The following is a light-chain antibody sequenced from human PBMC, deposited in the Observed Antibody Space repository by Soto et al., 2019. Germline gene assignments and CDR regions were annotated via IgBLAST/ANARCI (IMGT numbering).Light chain of an antibody. CDR1: QSVSSN. V-gene: IGKV3-15*01. CDR2: GAS. J-gene: IGKJ4*01. Sequence: EIVMTQSPATLSVSPGEGATLSCRASQSVSSNLAWYQQKPGQAPRLLVYGASARATGIPARFSGSGSGTDSTLTISSPQSEDFAVYYCQQYNNWPPVTFGGGTRVELK. CDR3: QQYNNWPPVT.